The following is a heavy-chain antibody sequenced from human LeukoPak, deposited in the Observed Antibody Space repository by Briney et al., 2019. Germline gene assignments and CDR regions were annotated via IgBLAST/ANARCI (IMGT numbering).Heavy chain of an antibody. CDR3: ARDSDYDSSGYYSPLDY. CDR1: GFTFSSYA. V-gene: IGHV3-30-3*01. J-gene: IGHJ4*02. CDR2: ISYDGSNK. Sequence: GGSLRLSCAASGFTFSSYAMHWVRQAPGKGLEWVAVISYDGSNKYYADSVEGRFTISRDNSKNTLYLQMNSLRAEDTAVYYCARDSDYDSSGYYSPLDYWGQGTLVTVSS. D-gene: IGHD3-22*01.